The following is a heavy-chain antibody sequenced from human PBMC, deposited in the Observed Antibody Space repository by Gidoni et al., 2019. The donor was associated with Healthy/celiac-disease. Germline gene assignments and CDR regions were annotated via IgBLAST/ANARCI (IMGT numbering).Heavy chain of an antibody. CDR2: ISAYNGNT. J-gene: IGHJ5*02. V-gene: IGHV1-18*01. CDR3: ARDSGGGYSNWFDP. CDR1: GYTCTSYG. D-gene: IGHD3-22*01. Sequence: QFQLVQSGAEVKKPGASVKVSCKAAGYTCTSYGTSWVRQAPGQGLEWMGWISAYNGNTNYAQKLQGRVTMTTDTSTSTAYMELRSLRSDDTAVYYCARDSGGGYSNWFDPWGQGTLVTVSS.